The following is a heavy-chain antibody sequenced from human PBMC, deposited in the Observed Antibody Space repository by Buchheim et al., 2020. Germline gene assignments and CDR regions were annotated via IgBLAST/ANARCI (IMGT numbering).Heavy chain of an antibody. CDR1: GFTFSSYA. Sequence: VQLVESGGGLVQPGGSLRLSCAASGFTFSSYAMHWVRQAPGKGLEWVAVISYDGSNKYYADSVKGRFTISRDNSKNTLYLQMNSLRAEDTAVYYCARDQDYGGNSGPEMVYYYYGMDVWGQGTT. J-gene: IGHJ6*02. D-gene: IGHD4-23*01. V-gene: IGHV3-30*04. CDR3: ARDQDYGGNSGPEMVYYYYGMDV. CDR2: ISYDGSNK.